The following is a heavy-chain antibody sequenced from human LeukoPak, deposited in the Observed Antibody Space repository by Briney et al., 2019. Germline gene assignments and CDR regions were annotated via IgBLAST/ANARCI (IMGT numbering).Heavy chain of an antibody. CDR2: FDPENAEI. CDR1: GSSLHDLP. CDR3: ATRGSDFWSGFDL. J-gene: IGHJ4*02. V-gene: IGHV1-24*01. Sequence: ASVKVSCKLSGSSLHDLPIQWVRQAGTKGLEWMAGFDPENAEIVYAQKFQGRVTMTEDTSTDTAYLELTSLTSDDTALYYCATRGSDFWSGFDLWGQGTQVTVSS. D-gene: IGHD3-3*01.